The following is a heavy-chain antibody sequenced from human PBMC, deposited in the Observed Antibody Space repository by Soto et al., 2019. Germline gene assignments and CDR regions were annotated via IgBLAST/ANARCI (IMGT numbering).Heavy chain of an antibody. J-gene: IGHJ6*02. D-gene: IGHD3-10*01. CDR2: IYYSGST. Sequence: PSETLSLTCTVSGDSISSYYWGWIRQPPGKGLEWIAYIYYSGSTNYNPSLKSRATISVDTSKSQVSLTLTSMTAADAALYYCARSPNYYYYGFDVWGQGTAVTVSS. V-gene: IGHV4-59*01. CDR3: ARSPNYYYYGFDV. CDR1: GDSISSYY.